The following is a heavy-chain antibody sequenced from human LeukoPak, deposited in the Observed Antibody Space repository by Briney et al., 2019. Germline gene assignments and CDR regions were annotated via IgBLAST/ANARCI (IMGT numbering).Heavy chain of an antibody. CDR2: ISSSGSTT. CDR1: GFTFSSYE. Sequence: PGGSLRLSCAASGFTFSSYEMNWVRQAPGKGLEWVSYISSSGSTTHYADSVKGRFTISRDNAKNSLYLQMNSLRAEDTAVYYCARDYYDSSGYYLKYFQHWGQGTLVTVSS. V-gene: IGHV3-48*03. CDR3: ARDYYDSSGYYLKYFQH. J-gene: IGHJ1*01. D-gene: IGHD3-22*01.